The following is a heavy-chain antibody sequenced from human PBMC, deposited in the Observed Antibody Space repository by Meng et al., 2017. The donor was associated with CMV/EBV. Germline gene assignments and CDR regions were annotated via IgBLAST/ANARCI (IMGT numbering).Heavy chain of an antibody. Sequence: VKLPESGPRRGKPSAAPFLPCTVSGGSISKYYWSWIRPPAGKVLEWLGRIYTSESTHYNPSLKSRVTMSVDTSKHHFSLKLSSVTAADTAVYYCARGPEVDYGDYVGLDYWGQGTLVTVSS. D-gene: IGHD4-17*01. J-gene: IGHJ4*02. CDR1: GGSISKYY. CDR3: ARGPEVDYGDYVGLDY. CDR2: IYTSEST. V-gene: IGHV4-4*07.